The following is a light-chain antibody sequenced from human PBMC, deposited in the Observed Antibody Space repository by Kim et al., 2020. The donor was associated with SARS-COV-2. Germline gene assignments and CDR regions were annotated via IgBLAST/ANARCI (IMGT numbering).Light chain of an antibody. Sequence: APGKTATITCGGDDIGTKSVHWYQQKPGQAPVLVIYYDTDRPSGIPERFSASNSGNTATLTVSRVEAGDEADYYCQVWHSGSDQWVFGGGTQLT. V-gene: IGLV3-21*04. CDR1: DIGTKS. CDR2: YDT. J-gene: IGLJ3*02. CDR3: QVWHSGSDQWV.